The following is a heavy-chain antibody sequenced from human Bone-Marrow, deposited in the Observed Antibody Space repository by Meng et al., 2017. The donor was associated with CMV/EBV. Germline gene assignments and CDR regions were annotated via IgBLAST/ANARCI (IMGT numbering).Heavy chain of an antibody. D-gene: IGHD6-25*01. CDR2: ISAYNGNT. CDR1: GYSFTSYG. V-gene: IGHV1-18*01. CDR3: ARDRQRRGYYYYGMDV. J-gene: IGHJ6*02. Sequence: ASVKVSCKASGYSFTSYGISWVRQAPGQGLEWMGWISAYNGNTNYAQKLQGTVTMTTDTSTSTAHMELRSLRSDDTAVYYCARDRQRRGYYYYGMDVWGQGTTVTVSS.